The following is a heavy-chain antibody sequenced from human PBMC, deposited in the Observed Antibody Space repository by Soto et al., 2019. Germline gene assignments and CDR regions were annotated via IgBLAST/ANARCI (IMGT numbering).Heavy chain of an antibody. J-gene: IGHJ6*02. CDR3: ERARKAAAGPGGMDV. CDR2: IYTSGST. V-gene: IGHV4-4*07. Sequence: ETLSLNCTVSVGSISSYYWRWILQPPPKGMEWIGRIYTSGSTNYNPSPKSRDTMSVETYKNQFYLKLSSVTAADTDVYYCERARKAAAGPGGMDVWGQGTTVTVSS. D-gene: IGHD6-13*01. CDR1: VGSISSYY.